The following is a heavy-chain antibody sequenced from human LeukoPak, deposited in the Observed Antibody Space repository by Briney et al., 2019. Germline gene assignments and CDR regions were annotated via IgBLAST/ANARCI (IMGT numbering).Heavy chain of an antibody. CDR3: AKPGTGFWLGMDV. Sequence: GGSLRLSCAASGFTFSSYAMSWVRQAPGKGLEWVSAISASGAYTYYTDSVKGRFTVARDNSKNALYLQMNSLRAEDTAVYYCAKPGTGFWLGMDVWGQGTTVTVSS. CDR2: ISASGAYT. J-gene: IGHJ6*02. D-gene: IGHD3-3*01. CDR1: GFTFSSYA. V-gene: IGHV3-23*01.